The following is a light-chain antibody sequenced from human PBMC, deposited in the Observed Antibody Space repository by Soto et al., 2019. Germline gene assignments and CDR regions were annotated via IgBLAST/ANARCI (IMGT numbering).Light chain of an antibody. V-gene: IGKV3-20*01. CDR3: QQYATSPQK. Sequence: PGEGATLSCTASQSISGRYLAWYQQRPGQAPRLLIYEASSRATGIPDRFSGSGSGTDFTLTISRLEPEDFAVYYCQQYATSPQKFGQGTKVDI. CDR2: EAS. CDR1: QSISGRY. J-gene: IGKJ1*01.